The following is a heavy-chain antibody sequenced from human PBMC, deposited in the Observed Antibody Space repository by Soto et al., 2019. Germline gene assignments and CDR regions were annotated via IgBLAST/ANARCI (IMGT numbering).Heavy chain of an antibody. CDR2: ISYDGSNK. V-gene: IGHV3-30-3*01. J-gene: IGHJ2*01. D-gene: IGHD2-15*01. CDR3: ARGQGYCSGGRCYPNPVYFYL. Sequence: QVQLVESGGGVVQHGRSLRLSCAASGFTFSSYAMHWVRQAPGKGLEWVAGISYDGSNKYYADSVKGRFTISRDNSKNTLYLQMNSLRAEDTAVYYCARGQGYCSGGRCYPNPVYFYLWGRGTLVTVSS. CDR1: GFTFSSYA.